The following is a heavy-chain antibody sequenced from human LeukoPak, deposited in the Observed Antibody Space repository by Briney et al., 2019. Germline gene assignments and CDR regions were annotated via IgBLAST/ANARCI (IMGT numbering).Heavy chain of an antibody. V-gene: IGHV4-34*01. CDR2: INHSGST. CDR3: ARGGFFVWDYYDSSGYFDY. D-gene: IGHD3-22*01. J-gene: IGHJ4*02. CDR1: GGSFSGYY. Sequence: PSETLSLTCAVYGGSFSGYYWSWIRQPPGKGLEWIGEINHSGSTNYNPSLKSRVTISVDTSKNQFSLKLSSVTAADTAVYYCARGGFFVWDYYDSSGYFDYWGQGTLVTVSS.